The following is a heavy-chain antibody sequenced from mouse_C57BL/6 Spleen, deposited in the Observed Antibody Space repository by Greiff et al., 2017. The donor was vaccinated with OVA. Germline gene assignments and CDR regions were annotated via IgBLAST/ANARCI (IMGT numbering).Heavy chain of an antibody. Sequence: DVMLVESGGDLVKPGGSLKLSCAASGFTFSSYGMSWVRQTPDKRLEWVATISSGGSYTYYPDSVKGRFTISRDNAKNTLYLQMSSLKSEDTAMYYCARRLSSYYAMDYWGQGTSVTVSS. CDR3: ARRLSSYYAMDY. CDR1: GFTFSSYG. J-gene: IGHJ4*01. V-gene: IGHV5-6*02. CDR2: ISSGGSYT.